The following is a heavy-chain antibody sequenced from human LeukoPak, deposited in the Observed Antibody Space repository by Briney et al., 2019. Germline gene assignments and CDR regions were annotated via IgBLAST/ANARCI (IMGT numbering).Heavy chain of an antibody. CDR1: GGSISSSSYY. CDR2: IYYSGST. J-gene: IGHJ4*02. CDR3: AKLKARPYYFDY. D-gene: IGHD1-1*01. V-gene: IGHV4-39*07. Sequence: PSETLSLTCTVSGGSISSSSYYWGWIRQPPGKGLEWIGSIYYSGSTYYNPSLKSRVTISVDTSKNQFSLKLSSVTAADTAVYYCAKLKARPYYFDYWGQGTLVTVSS.